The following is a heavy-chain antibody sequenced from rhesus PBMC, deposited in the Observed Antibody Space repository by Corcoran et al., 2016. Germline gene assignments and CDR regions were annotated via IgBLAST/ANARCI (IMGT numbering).Heavy chain of an antibody. Sequence: QLQLQESGPGLVKPSETLSLTCAVSGYSISSGYDWGWIRQPPGKGLEYIGYISGSSGSTNYNPSLKSRVTISKDTSKNQFSLKLSSVTAADTAVYYCARPPYGSSYTDYWGQGVLVTVSS. CDR1: GYSISSGYD. CDR3: ARPPYGSSYTDY. CDR2: ISGSSGST. D-gene: IGHD4-29*01. J-gene: IGHJ4*01. V-gene: IGHV4-99*01.